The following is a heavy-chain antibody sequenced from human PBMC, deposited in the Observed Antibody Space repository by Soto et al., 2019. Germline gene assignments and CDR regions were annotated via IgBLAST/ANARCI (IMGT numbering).Heavy chain of an antibody. J-gene: IGHJ3*02. CDR1: GFAFDAYN. CDR2: VWYDGSNE. V-gene: IGHV3-33*01. D-gene: IGHD6-19*01. Sequence: QVQLVESGGGVVQSGGYLKLSCAASGFAFDAYNIQWVRQAPGKGLEWVAFVWYDGSNEYYSDAVKGRFTVSRDNSKNSLYLELNSLRAEDTAVYYCARDLYKSGWTGTFDIWGQGTRVTVSS. CDR3: ARDLYKSGWTGTFDI.